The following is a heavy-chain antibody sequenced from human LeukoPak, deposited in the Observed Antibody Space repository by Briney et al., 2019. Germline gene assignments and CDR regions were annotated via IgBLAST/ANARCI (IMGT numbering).Heavy chain of an antibody. CDR2: ISYDGSNK. CDR1: GFTFSSYG. Sequence: GRSLRLSCAASGFTFSSYGMHWVRQAPGKGLEWVAVISYDGSNKYYADSVKGRFTISRDNSKNTLYLQMNSLRAEDTAVYYCARTSRGALDYWGQGTLVTVSS. D-gene: IGHD1-26*01. J-gene: IGHJ4*02. CDR3: ARTSRGALDY. V-gene: IGHV3-30*03.